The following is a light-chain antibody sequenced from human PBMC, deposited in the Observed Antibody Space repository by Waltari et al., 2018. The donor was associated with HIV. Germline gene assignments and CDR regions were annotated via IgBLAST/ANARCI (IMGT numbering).Light chain of an antibody. J-gene: IGLJ3*02. CDR1: ALPKPY. CDR2: KDT. Sequence: SYELTQPPSVSVSPGQTARITCSGDALPKPYAYWYQQRPGQAPVLVIYKDTERPSGIPERFSGSSSGTTATLTIIGVPAQDEADYHCQSADSNASLCVFGGGTKLTVL. CDR3: QSADSNASLCV. V-gene: IGLV3-25*03.